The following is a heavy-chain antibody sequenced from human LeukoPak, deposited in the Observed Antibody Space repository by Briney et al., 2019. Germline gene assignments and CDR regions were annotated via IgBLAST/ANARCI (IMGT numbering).Heavy chain of an antibody. Sequence: GGSLRLSCAASGFTFSSYWMHWVRQAPGKGLVWVSRINSDGSSTSYADSVKGRFTISRDNAKNTLYLQMNSLRAEDTAVYYCARETDRRDGYNSPGLLDYWGQGTLVTVSS. D-gene: IGHD5-24*01. CDR2: INSDGSST. CDR3: ARETDRRDGYNSPGLLDY. CDR1: GFTFSSYW. J-gene: IGHJ4*02. V-gene: IGHV3-74*01.